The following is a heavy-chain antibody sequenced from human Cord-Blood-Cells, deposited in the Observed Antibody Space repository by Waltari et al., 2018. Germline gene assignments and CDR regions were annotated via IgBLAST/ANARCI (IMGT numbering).Heavy chain of an antibody. CDR3: ARSGVGFCGGDCYWFDY. CDR1: GYSISSGYY. J-gene: IGHJ4*02. V-gene: IGHV4-38-2*01. CDR2: IYHSGGT. Sequence: QVQLQESDPGLVKPSETLSLTCAVSGYSISSGYYWGWIRQPPGKGLEWIGSIYHSGGTYDTRTCKGRVTIAVDTSRNQFSLKLGSVTAADTAVYYCARSGVGFCGGDCYWFDYWGQGTLVTVSS. D-gene: IGHD2-21*01.